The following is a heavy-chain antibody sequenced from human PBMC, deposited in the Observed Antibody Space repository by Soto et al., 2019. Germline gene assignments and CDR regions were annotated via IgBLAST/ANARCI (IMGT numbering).Heavy chain of an antibody. CDR2: ISAYNGNT. CDR3: ARDRFGQLARPGNWFDL. D-gene: IGHD1-1*01. CDR1: GYTFTSYG. J-gene: IGHJ5*02. Sequence: GASVKVSCKASGYTFTSYGISWVRQAPGQGLEWMGWISAYNGNTNYAQKLQGRVTMTTDTSTSTAYMELRSLRSDDTAVYYCARDRFGQLARPGNWFDLWGQGTLVTVSS. V-gene: IGHV1-18*01.